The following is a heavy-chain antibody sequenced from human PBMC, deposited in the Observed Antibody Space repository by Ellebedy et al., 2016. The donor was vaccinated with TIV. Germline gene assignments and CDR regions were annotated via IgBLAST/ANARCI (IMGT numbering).Heavy chain of an antibody. CDR2: IYSGGDR. Sequence: PGGSLRLSCAASGFTVNNNYMRWFRQAPGKGLEWVSLIYSGGDRYYADSVKGRFTISRDNSKNTLDLQMNSLRAEDTAVYYCAKALDYGDGYGMNVWGQGTTVTVSS. CDR1: GFTVNNNY. V-gene: IGHV3-53*05. D-gene: IGHD4-17*01. CDR3: AKALDYGDGYGMNV. J-gene: IGHJ6*02.